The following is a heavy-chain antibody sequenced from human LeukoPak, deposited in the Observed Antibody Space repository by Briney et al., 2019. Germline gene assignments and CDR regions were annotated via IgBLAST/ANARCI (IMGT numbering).Heavy chain of an antibody. V-gene: IGHV3-23*01. Sequence: GGSLRLSCAASGLXFSSYAISWVRQAPGKGREWVSIMSASGSTTYYADSVKGRFTISRDNSKNTVYSQMNSLRADDTAVYYCARGGSQPITMHVFDYWGQGTLVTVSS. J-gene: IGHJ4*02. CDR2: MSASGSTT. D-gene: IGHD3-10*01. CDR3: ARGGSQPITMHVFDY. CDR1: GLXFSSYA.